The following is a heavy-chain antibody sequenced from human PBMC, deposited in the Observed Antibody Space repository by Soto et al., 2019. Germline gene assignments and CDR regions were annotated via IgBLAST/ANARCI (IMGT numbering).Heavy chain of an antibody. D-gene: IGHD7-27*01. Sequence: EVQLLESGGGLVQPGGSLRLSCAASGFTFSSYAMSWVRQAPGKGLEWVSGISGSGGSTYYADSVKGRFTISRDNSKNTVYLQMNSLRAEDTAVYYCAKRLGKGTYFDYWGQGTPVTVSS. J-gene: IGHJ4*02. CDR3: AKRLGKGTYFDY. CDR2: ISGSGGST. CDR1: GFTFSSYA. V-gene: IGHV3-23*01.